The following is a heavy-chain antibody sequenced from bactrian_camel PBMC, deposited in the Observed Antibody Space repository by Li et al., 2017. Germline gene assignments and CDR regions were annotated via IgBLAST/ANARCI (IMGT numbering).Heavy chain of an antibody. CDR2: IGSDGST. D-gene: IGHD6*01. Sequence: QVQLVESGGGSVQTGGSLRLSCAASGYTYSSYCMGWFRQAPGKEREGVAGIGSDGSTGYADSVMGRFTISKDNAKKTLYLQMDNLKPEDTAMYYCAADHHPLVRCKTSQGTQVTVS. J-gene: IGHJ4*01. CDR1: GYTYSSYC. V-gene: IGHV3S55*01.